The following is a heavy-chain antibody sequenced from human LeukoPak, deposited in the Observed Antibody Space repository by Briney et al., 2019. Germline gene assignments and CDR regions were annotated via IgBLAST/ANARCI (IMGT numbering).Heavy chain of an antibody. CDR2: ISSSGSTI. D-gene: IGHD2-15*01. V-gene: IGHV3-11*01. CDR1: GFTFSDYY. CDR3: ARGYCSGGSCYSRFYYYGMDV. Sequence: GGPLRLSCAASGFTFSDYYMSWIRQAPGKGLEWVSYISSSGSTIYYADSVKGRFTISRDNAKNSLYLQMNSLRAEDTAVYYCARGYCSGGSCYSRFYYYGMDVWGQGTTVTVSS. J-gene: IGHJ6*02.